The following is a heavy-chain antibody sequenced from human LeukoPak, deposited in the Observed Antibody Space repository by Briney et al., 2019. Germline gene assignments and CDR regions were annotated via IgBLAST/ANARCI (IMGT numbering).Heavy chain of an antibody. J-gene: IGHJ4*02. CDR2: VNHSGST. D-gene: IGHD4-11*01. Sequence: PSETLSLTCAVYGGSFSGYYWTWIRQTPGRGLEWTGEVNHSGSTNYNPSLKNRFIISVDTSKNQFSLRMTSVTAADTAVYYCGRARETVPIDYWGQGTLVTVSS. CDR3: GRARETVPIDY. V-gene: IGHV4-34*01. CDR1: GGSFSGYY.